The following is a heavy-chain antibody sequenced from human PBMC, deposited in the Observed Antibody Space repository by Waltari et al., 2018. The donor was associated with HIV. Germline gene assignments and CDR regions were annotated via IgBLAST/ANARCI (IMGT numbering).Heavy chain of an antibody. D-gene: IGHD1-26*01. CDR3: ARGGNPGKVCDY. Sequence: DVQLVESGGDLVQPGGSLRLSCAASGLTFSDHYMDWVRQAPGKGMGWVGRIKNKVNSYSTEYAASVKGRFTISRDDSKNSFYLQMNSLKTEDTAVYYCARGGNPGKVCDYWGQGTLVTVSS. V-gene: IGHV3-72*01. CDR1: GLTFSDHY. CDR2: IKNKVNSYST. J-gene: IGHJ4*02.